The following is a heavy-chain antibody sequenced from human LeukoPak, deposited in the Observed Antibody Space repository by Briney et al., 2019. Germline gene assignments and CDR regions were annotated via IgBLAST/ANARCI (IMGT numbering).Heavy chain of an antibody. CDR2: IKSKADSGTT. CDR1: GFTLSNAW. CDR3: TTAPAQSDY. J-gene: IGHJ4*02. Sequence: GGSLRLSCAASGFTLSNAWMSWVRQAPGKGLEWVGRIKSKADSGTTDYAAPVKGRFTISRDDSKNTLYLQMNSLKFEDTAVYYCTTAPAQSDYWGQGTLVTVSS. V-gene: IGHV3-15*01. D-gene: IGHD2-2*01.